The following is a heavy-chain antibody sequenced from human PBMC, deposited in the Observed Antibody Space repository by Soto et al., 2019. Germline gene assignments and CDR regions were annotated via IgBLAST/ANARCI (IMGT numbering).Heavy chain of an antibody. Sequence: QVQLVQSGAEVKKPGASVKVSCQASGYTFTSYDINWVRQATGQGLEWMGWMNPNSGNTGYAQKLQGRVTMTRNTSISTAYMELSSLRSEDTAVYYCASAPNRYCSSTSCYRHYYYMDVWGKGTTVTVFS. V-gene: IGHV1-8*01. J-gene: IGHJ6*03. D-gene: IGHD2-2*01. CDR1: GYTFTSYD. CDR3: ASAPNRYCSSTSCYRHYYYMDV. CDR2: MNPNSGNT.